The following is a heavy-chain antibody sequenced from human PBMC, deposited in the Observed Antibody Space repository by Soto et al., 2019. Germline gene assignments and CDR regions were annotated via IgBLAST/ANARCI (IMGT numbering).Heavy chain of an antibody. V-gene: IGHV3-33*01. J-gene: IGHJ6*02. CDR1: GFTVSSYG. Sequence: QPGGSPRLSCAASGFTVSSYGMHRVRQAPGKGLEWVAVIWYDGSNKYYADSVKGRFTISRDNSKNTLYLQMNSLRAEDTAVYYCASDQVLGWELLDEHGLDVWG. CDR2: IWYDGSNK. CDR3: ASDQVLGWELLDEHGLDV. D-gene: IGHD1-26*01.